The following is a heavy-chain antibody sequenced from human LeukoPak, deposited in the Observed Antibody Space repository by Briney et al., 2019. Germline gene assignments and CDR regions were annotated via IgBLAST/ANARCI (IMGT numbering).Heavy chain of an antibody. V-gene: IGHV4-39*01. CDR2: IYCSGST. CDR3: SRETTSTSWY. Sequence: PSETLSLTCTVSGGSISSSSYYWAWIRQPPGKGLEWIGSIYCSGSTFYSPSLKSRVTLSVDTSKSQFSLKLSSVTAADTAVYFCSRETTSTSWYWGQGTLVTVSS. J-gene: IGHJ4*02. CDR1: GGSISSSSYY. D-gene: IGHD6-13*01.